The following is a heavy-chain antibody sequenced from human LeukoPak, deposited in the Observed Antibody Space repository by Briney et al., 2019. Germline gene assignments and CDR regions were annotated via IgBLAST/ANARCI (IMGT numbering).Heavy chain of an antibody. J-gene: IGHJ4*02. CDR2: MFYSGTT. V-gene: IGHV4-39*01. CDR3: ARQFRAEVRGVIGS. D-gene: IGHD3-10*01. CDR1: GGSVNSNSSY. Sequence: SETLSLTCTVSGGSVNSNSSYWAWIRQPPGKGLGWIGSMFYSGTTYYNPSLKSRVTISVDTSKNQFSLKLTSVTVADTAVYYCARQFRAEVRGVIGSWGQGTLVTVSS.